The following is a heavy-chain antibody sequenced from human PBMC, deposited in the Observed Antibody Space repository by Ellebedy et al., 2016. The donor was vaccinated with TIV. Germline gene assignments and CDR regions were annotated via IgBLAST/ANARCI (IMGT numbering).Heavy chain of an antibody. CDR1: GGSLTGYY. V-gene: IGHV4-59*01. Sequence: GSLRLSCSVSGGSLTGYYWSWIRQPPGKGLEWVGHIYDSGSTYYNPSLKIRVTISVDTSKNQFSLTLSSGTAADTAVYYCARVETDLVTVEHYYYYMDVWGKGTTVAVSS. D-gene: IGHD2-21*02. J-gene: IGHJ6*03. CDR2: IYDSGST. CDR3: ARVETDLVTVEHYYYYMDV.